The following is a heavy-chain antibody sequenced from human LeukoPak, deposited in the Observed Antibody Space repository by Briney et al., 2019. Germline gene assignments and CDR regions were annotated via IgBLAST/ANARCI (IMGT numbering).Heavy chain of an antibody. CDR1: GRSIRSSGSY. J-gene: IGHJ2*01. D-gene: IGHD4-17*01. Sequence: PSHSLSPTWTLAGRSIRSSGSYCSRIRQQPGNGLAWLRDIYYSGSTYYNPSLKSRVTISVDTSKNQFSLKLSSVTAADTAVYYCARLYGDYAAYFDLWGRGTLVTVS. V-gene: IGHV4-31*02. CDR2: IYYSGST. CDR3: ARLYGDYAAYFDL.